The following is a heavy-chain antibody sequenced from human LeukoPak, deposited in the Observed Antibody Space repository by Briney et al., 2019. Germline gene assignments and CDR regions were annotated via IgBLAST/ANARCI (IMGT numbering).Heavy chain of an antibody. D-gene: IGHD6-13*01. CDR3: ARDRSSTWFLDY. Sequence: SETLSLTCTVSGGSVSSYYWSWMRQPAGKGLEWIGRIYTSGSTNYNPSLKSRVTISVDKSKNQFSLKLTSVTAADTAVYYCARDRSSTWFLDYWGQGILVNVSS. V-gene: IGHV4-4*07. CDR1: GGSVSSYY. CDR2: IYTSGST. J-gene: IGHJ4*02.